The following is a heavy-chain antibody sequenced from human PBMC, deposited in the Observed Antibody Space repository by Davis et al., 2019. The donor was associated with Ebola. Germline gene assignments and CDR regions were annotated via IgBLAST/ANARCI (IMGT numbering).Heavy chain of an antibody. J-gene: IGHJ4*02. V-gene: IGHV1-2*04. CDR2: INPNSGGT. Sequence: ASVKVSCKASGYTFTGYYMHWVRQAPGQGLEWMGWINPNSGGTNYAQKFQGWVTMTRDTSISTAYMELSRLRSDDTAVYYCARAMTTVTSNFDYWGQGTLVTVSS. CDR3: ARAMTTVTSNFDY. CDR1: GYTFTGYY. D-gene: IGHD4-17*01.